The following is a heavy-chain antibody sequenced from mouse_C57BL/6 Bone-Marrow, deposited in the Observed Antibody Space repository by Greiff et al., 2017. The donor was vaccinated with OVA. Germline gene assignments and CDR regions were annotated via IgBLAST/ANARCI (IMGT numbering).Heavy chain of an antibody. CDR2: INPNNGGT. V-gene: IGHV1-26*01. CDR3: ARASYYGSVLFDY. CDR1: GYTFTDYY. J-gene: IGHJ2*01. D-gene: IGHD1-1*01. Sequence: EVQLQQSGTELVKPGASVKISCKASGYTFTDYYMNWVKQSHGKSLEWIGDINPNNGGTSYNQKFKGKATLTVDKSSSTAYMELRSLTSEDSAVYYCARASYYGSVLFDYWGLGTTLTVSS.